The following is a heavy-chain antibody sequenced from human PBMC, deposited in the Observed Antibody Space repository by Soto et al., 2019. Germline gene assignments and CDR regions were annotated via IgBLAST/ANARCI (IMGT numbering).Heavy chain of an antibody. J-gene: IGHJ5*02. V-gene: IGHV4-38-2*01. Sequence: QVQLQESGPGLVKPSETLSLTCAVSGYSITSSSFWGWIRQPPGKGLEWIGSIHLGGTTYYDSSLKSRVTISVDTSRNEFFLKLCSVTAADTAVYYCARPRPNFGAVDSWGQGALVTVST. CDR2: IHLGGTT. CDR3: ARPRPNFGAVDS. D-gene: IGHD3-10*01. CDR1: GYSITSSSF.